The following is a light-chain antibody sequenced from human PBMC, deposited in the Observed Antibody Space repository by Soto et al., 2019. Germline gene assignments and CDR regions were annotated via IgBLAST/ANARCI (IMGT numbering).Light chain of an antibody. V-gene: IGLV2-14*03. CDR3: SSYISGSTPWV. CDR2: DVS. Sequence: QSALTQPTSVSGSPGQSITISCTETSSDVGAYNYVSWYQHHPGKAPKLMICDVSNRPSGVSSRFSGSKSGNTASLTISGLQAEDEADYYCSSYISGSTPWVFGTGTKVTVL. CDR1: SSDVGAYNY. J-gene: IGLJ1*01.